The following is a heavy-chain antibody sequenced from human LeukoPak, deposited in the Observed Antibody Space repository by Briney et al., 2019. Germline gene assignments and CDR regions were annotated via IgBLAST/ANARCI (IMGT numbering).Heavy chain of an antibody. V-gene: IGHV1-18*01. J-gene: IGHJ4*02. D-gene: IGHD1-20*01. Sequence: ASVKVSCKAYGYTYINYGISWVRQAPGQGLEWMGWISTYNGNTIYAQKVQGRVNLTTDTSTSTAYMELRSLRSDDTAVYYCVRDRYDSETDYWGQGTLVTVSS. CDR2: ISTYNGNT. CDR1: GYTYINYG. CDR3: VRDRYDSETDY.